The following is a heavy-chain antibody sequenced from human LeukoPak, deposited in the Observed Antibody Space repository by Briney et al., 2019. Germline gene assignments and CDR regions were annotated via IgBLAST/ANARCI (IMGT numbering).Heavy chain of an antibody. D-gene: IGHD1/OR15-1a*01. Sequence: SETLSLTCTVSGGSISTGTYYWSWLRQSAGKGLEWIGRIYTNASTGYNPSLKSRVTISLDTSKNQFSLRLSSVTATDTAVYYCARLGVGTGHWGQGTLVTVSS. J-gene: IGHJ4*02. CDR1: GGSISTGTYY. CDR2: IYTNAST. CDR3: ARLGVGTGH. V-gene: IGHV4-61*02.